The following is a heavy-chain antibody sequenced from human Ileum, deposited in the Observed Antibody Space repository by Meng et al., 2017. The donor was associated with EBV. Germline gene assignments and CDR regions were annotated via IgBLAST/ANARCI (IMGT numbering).Heavy chain of an antibody. J-gene: IGHJ4*02. CDR2: INHSGST. CDR1: GGSFSGYY. CDR3: ARGNKVSDRGFDY. Sequence: QVELTQGAAGLLKPSEHLSLTCAVYGGSFSGYYWSWIRQPPGKGLEWIGEINHSGSTNYNPSLKSRVTISVDTSKNQFSLKLSSVTAADTAVYYCARGNKVSDRGFDYWGQGTLVTVSS. V-gene: IGHV4-34*01. D-gene: IGHD3-10*01.